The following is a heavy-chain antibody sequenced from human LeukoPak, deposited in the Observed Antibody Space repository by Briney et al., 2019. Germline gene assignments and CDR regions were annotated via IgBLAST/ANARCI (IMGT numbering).Heavy chain of an antibody. Sequence: ASVKVSCKASGYTFTGYYMHWVRQAPGQGLEWMGWINPNSGGTNYAQKFQGRVTMTRDTSISTAYMELSRLRSDDTAVYYCARGALGVATLDNWFDPWGQGNLVTVSS. CDR3: ARGALGVATLDNWFDP. D-gene: IGHD5-12*01. J-gene: IGHJ5*02. CDR1: GYTFTGYY. CDR2: INPNSGGT. V-gene: IGHV1-2*02.